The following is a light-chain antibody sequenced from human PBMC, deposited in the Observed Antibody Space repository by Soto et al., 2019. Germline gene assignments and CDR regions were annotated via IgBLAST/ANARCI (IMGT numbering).Light chain of an antibody. J-gene: IGKJ4*01. CDR1: KSISSW. CDR2: KAS. Sequence: DIQMTQSPSTLSASVGDRVTITCRASKSISSWLAWYEQKPGKAPKLLIYKASSLESGVPSRFSGSGSGTEFTLTISSLQPDDFATSYCQQYNSYSPRDLTFGGGTKVEIK. V-gene: IGKV1-5*03. CDR3: QQYNSYSPRDLT.